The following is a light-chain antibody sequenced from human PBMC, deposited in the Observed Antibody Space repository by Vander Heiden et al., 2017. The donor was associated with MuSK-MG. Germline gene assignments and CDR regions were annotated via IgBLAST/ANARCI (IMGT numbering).Light chain of an antibody. V-gene: IGKV3-15*01. CDR3: QQYNNWTPWT. Sequence: EIVMTQSPATLSVSPVERATLYCRASQSVSSNLAWYRQKPGQAPPLLLHGACTRATGIPARFSGRGSGTELTLTIGSLQSEDFAVYYCQQYNNWTPWTFGQGTKVEIK. J-gene: IGKJ1*01. CDR1: QSVSSN. CDR2: GAC.